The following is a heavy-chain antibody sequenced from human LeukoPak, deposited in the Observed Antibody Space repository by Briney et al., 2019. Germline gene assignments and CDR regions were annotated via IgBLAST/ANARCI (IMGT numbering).Heavy chain of an antibody. Sequence: SETLSLTCTVSGGSISSSSYYWGWIRQPPGTGLEWIGSIYYSGSTYYNPSLKSRVTISVDTSKNQFSLKLSSVTAADTAVYYCARHPVGYYYDSSGPDYWGQGTLVTVSS. D-gene: IGHD3-22*01. J-gene: IGHJ4*02. CDR3: ARHPVGYYYDSSGPDY. CDR2: IYYSGST. V-gene: IGHV4-39*01. CDR1: GGSISSSSYY.